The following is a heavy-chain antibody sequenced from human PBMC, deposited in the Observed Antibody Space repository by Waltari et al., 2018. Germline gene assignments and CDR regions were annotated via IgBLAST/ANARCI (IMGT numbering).Heavy chain of an antibody. D-gene: IGHD2-2*01. Sequence: SLTCTVSGGSISSYYWSWIRQPPGKGLEWIGYIYYSGSTNYNPSLKSRVTISVDTSKNQFSLKLSSVTAADTAVYYCARVRIVVVPAAIIYYYYYMDVWGKGTTVTISS. CDR2: IYYSGST. V-gene: IGHV4-59*01. CDR1: GGSISSYY. J-gene: IGHJ6*03. CDR3: ARVRIVVVPAAIIYYYYYMDV.